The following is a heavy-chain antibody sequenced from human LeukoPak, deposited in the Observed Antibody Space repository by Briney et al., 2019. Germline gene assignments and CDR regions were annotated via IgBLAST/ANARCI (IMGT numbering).Heavy chain of an antibody. D-gene: IGHD6-19*01. CDR3: ASLPVTGSGDY. CDR2: INPYSGDT. V-gene: IGHV1-2*02. CDR1: GYTFTDFY. Sequence: ASVRVSCKASGYTFTDFYLHWVRQAPGQGLVWMGWINPYSGDTRYAEKFQGRVTMTRDTSNSTVYMEVNSLKSDDTAVYYCASLPVTGSGDYWGQGTLVVVSS. J-gene: IGHJ4*02.